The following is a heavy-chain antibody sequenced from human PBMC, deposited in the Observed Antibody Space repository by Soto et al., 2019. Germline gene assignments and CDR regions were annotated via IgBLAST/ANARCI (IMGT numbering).Heavy chain of an antibody. CDR3: ARGRNYYGSGSDFDY. J-gene: IGHJ4*02. V-gene: IGHV4-59*01. CDR1: GGSISSYY. D-gene: IGHD3-10*01. Sequence: SETLSLTCTVSGGSISSYYWSWIRQPPGKGLEWIGYIYYSGSTNYNPSLKSRVTISVDTSKNQFSLKLSSVTAADTAVYYCARGRNYYGSGSDFDYWGQGPLVTVPS. CDR2: IYYSGST.